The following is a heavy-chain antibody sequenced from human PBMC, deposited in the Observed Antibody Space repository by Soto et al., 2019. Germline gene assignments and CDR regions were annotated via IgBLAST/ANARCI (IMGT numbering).Heavy chain of an antibody. J-gene: IGHJ2*01. Sequence: SETLSLTCTVSGGSISSYYWSWIRQPPGEGLEWFGYIYYSGSTNYNPSLKSRVTISVDTSKNQFSLKLSSVTAADTAVYYCARVSSRNKDIVVVVAAPDWYFDLWGRGTLVTVS. V-gene: IGHV4-59*01. CDR1: GGSISSYY. CDR2: IYYSGST. CDR3: ARVSSRNKDIVVVVAAPDWYFDL. D-gene: IGHD2-15*01.